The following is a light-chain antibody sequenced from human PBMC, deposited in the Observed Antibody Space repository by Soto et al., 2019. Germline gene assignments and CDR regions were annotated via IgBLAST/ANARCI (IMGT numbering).Light chain of an antibody. CDR1: QTVLYNSNKKNY. CDR2: WAS. CDR3: QQYYGMPLT. J-gene: IGKJ4*01. V-gene: IGKV4-1*01. Sequence: DIVMSQSPDSLAVSLGERATINCRSSQTVLYNSNKKNYLAWYQHKSGQPPRLLIYWASTRESGVPDRFSGSGSGADFTLTITSLQAEDVAVYYCQQYYGMPLTFGGGTRVEIK.